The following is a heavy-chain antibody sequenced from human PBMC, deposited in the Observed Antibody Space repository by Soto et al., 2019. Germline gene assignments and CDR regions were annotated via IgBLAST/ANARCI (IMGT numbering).Heavy chain of an antibody. Sequence: GGSLRLSCAASRFTFSSYGMHWVRQAPGKGLEWVAFISYDGSTKYYADSLKGRFTISRDNSKNTLFLQMNSLRAEDTAVYYCAKDPRSSDTGYFDYWGLGTLVTVSS. CDR2: ISYDGSTK. CDR1: RFTFSSYG. J-gene: IGHJ4*02. CDR3: AKDPRSSDTGYFDY. D-gene: IGHD6-6*01. V-gene: IGHV3-30*18.